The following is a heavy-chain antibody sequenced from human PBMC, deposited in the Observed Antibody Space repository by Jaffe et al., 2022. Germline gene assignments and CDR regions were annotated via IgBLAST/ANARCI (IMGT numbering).Heavy chain of an antibody. CDR3: VRDGLGQVDMDL. V-gene: IGHV3-74*01. D-gene: IGHD6-19*01. CDR1: GFTLKNYW. Sequence: EMQLVESGGNLAQPGESLRLSCAASGFTLKNYWMHWVRHAPGKGLVWVSRIKSYGGDTVYADSVRGRFTISRDDTTNTLYLQMNSLRAEDTAVYYCVRDGLGQVDMDLWGKGTTVTVSS. J-gene: IGHJ6*03. CDR2: IKSYGGDT.